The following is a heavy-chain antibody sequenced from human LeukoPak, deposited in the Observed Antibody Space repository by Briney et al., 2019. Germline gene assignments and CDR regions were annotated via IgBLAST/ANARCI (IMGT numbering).Heavy chain of an antibody. Sequence: GRSLRLSCAASGFTFDDYAMHWVRHAPGRGLEWVSGISWNSGSIGYADSVKGRFTISRDNAKNSLYLQMNSLRAEDTALCYCAKGYTSVYIYYFDYWGQGTLVTVSS. J-gene: IGHJ4*02. D-gene: IGHD2-8*01. CDR1: GFTFDDYA. V-gene: IGHV3-9*01. CDR2: ISWNSGSI. CDR3: AKGYTSVYIYYFDY.